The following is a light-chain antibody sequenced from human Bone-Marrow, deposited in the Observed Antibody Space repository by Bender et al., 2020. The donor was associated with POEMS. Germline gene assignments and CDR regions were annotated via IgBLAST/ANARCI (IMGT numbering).Light chain of an antibody. V-gene: IGLV2-23*01. CDR2: EGS. CDR1: SSDFGNYNF. CDR3: CSYAGNNAYV. J-gene: IGLJ1*01. Sequence: QSALTQPASVSGSPGQSITISCTGTSSDFGNYNFVSWYQEHPGKAPKLLIYEGSKRPSGVSSRFSGFKSGNTASLTISGLQPEDETYYYYCSYAGNNAYVLGTGTKVTVL.